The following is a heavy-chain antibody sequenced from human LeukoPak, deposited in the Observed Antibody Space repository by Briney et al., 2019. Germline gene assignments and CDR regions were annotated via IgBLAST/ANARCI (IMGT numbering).Heavy chain of an antibody. D-gene: IGHD3-22*01. CDR1: RVTFSSYS. CDR2: IIPVFGTA. Sequence: GASVKVSCKASRVTFSSYSVSWVRQAPGRGPEWMGRIIPVFGTANYAQQFHGRVVITADESTSTVHMEMSSLRPDDTAMYYCARGPRATYYYDSSGFDGAFEVWGQGTMVTVSS. J-gene: IGHJ3*01. CDR3: ARGPRATYYYDSSGFDGAFEV. V-gene: IGHV1-69*13.